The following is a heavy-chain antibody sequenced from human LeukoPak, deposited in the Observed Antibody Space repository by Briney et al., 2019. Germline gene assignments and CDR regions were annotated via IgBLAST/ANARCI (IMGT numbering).Heavy chain of an antibody. Sequence: PSETLSLTCTVSGGSISTSYWSWIRQPPGKGLEWIGYIYYSGSTNYNPSLKSRGTISVDTSKNHFSLKLSSVTAADTAVYYCARQGGSGWNDFDYWGQGTLVTVSS. CDR1: GGSISTSY. J-gene: IGHJ4*02. CDR3: ARQGGSGWNDFDY. D-gene: IGHD6-19*01. V-gene: IGHV4-59*08. CDR2: IYYSGST.